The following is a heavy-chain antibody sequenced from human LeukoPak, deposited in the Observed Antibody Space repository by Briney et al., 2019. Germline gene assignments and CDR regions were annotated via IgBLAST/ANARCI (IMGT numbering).Heavy chain of an antibody. Sequence: ASVKVSCKAAGYTFTGYFIHWVRQAPGQGLEWMGWINPNGGGTNYAQKFQGRVTMTRDTSISTAYMELSRLTSDDTAVYYCTRGQATSWYVYWGQGTLVTVSS. CDR3: TRGQATSWYVY. D-gene: IGHD6-13*01. CDR2: INPNGGGT. V-gene: IGHV1-2*02. CDR1: GYTFTGYF. J-gene: IGHJ4*02.